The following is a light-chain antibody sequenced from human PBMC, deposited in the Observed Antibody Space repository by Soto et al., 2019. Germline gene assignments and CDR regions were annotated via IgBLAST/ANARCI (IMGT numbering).Light chain of an antibody. CDR1: SSDIGKYDY. CDR3: CSYAGSDTYDV. CDR2: DVS. Sequence: QSVLTQPRSVSGSPGQSVTISCTGTSSDIGKYDYVSWYQQYPGKAPKLMIYDVSKRPSGVPDRFSGSKSGNTASLTISGLQAEDEADYYCCSYAGSDTYDVFGAGTKVTVL. V-gene: IGLV2-11*01. J-gene: IGLJ1*01.